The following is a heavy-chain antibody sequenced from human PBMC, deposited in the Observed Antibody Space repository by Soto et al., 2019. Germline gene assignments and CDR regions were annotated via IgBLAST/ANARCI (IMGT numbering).Heavy chain of an antibody. CDR3: ARHPFYDYYDSSGYYPHLDY. D-gene: IGHD3-22*01. V-gene: IGHV1-18*01. Sequence: ASLKVSCKASGYTFTSYGISWVRQAPGQGLEWMGWISAYNGTTNYAQKLQGRVTMTTDTSTSTAYKELRSLKSDDTSVYSCARHPFYDYYDSSGYYPHLDYCGQGPLVTVSS. CDR2: ISAYNGTT. J-gene: IGHJ4*02. CDR1: GYTFTSYG.